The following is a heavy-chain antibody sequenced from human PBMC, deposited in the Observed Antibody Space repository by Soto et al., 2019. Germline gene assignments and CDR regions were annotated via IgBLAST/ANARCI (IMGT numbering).Heavy chain of an antibody. V-gene: IGHV1-2*04. CDR2: INPNSGGT. CDR1: GYTFTGYY. D-gene: IGHD3-10*01. J-gene: IGHJ6*03. Sequence: ASVKVSCKASGYTFTGYYMHWVRQAPGQGLEWMGWINPNSGGTNYAQKFQGWVTMTRDTSISTAYMELSRLRSDDTAVYYCARGGRRITMVRGVRLDSYYSMHVPGTALTLTVSS. CDR3: ARGGRRITMVRGVRLDSYYSMHV.